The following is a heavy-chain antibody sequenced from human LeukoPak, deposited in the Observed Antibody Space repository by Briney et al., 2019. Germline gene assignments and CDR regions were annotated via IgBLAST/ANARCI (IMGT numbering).Heavy chain of an antibody. D-gene: IGHD3-10*01. CDR3: AKSKYGSGSYYTQADAFDI. V-gene: IGHV3-30*18. J-gene: IGHJ3*02. CDR1: GFTFSNYG. CDR2: ISYDGSNK. Sequence: GRSLRLSCAASGFTFSNYGMHWVRQAPGKGLEWVAVISYDGSNKCYADSVKGRFTISRDNSKNTLYLQINSLRAEDTAVYYCAKSKYGSGSYYTQADAFDIWGQGTMVTVSS.